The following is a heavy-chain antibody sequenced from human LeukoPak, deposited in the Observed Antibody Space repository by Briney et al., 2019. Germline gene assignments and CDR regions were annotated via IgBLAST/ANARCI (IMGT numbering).Heavy chain of an antibody. CDR3: ARTDYYGSGSIYYYYMDV. Sequence: GGSLRLSCAASGFTFGSYSMNWVRQAPGKGLEWVSSISSSSSYKYYADSVKGRFTISRDNAKNSLYLQMNSLRAEDTAVYYCARTDYYGSGSIYYYYMDVWGKGTTVTISS. D-gene: IGHD3-10*01. CDR1: GFTFGSYS. V-gene: IGHV3-21*01. CDR2: ISSSSSYK. J-gene: IGHJ6*03.